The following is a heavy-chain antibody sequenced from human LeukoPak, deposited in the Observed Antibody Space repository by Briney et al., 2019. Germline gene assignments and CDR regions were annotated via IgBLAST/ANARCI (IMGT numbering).Heavy chain of an antibody. CDR3: ARGGEGAFDI. J-gene: IGHJ3*02. CDR2: INHSGST. CDR1: GGSFSGYY. Sequence: SETLSLTCAVYGGSFSGYYWSWIRQPPGKGLEWIGEINHSGSTNYNPSLKSRVTISVDTSKNQFSLKLSSVTAEDTAVYYCARGGEGAFDIWGQGTMVTVSS. V-gene: IGHV4-34*01.